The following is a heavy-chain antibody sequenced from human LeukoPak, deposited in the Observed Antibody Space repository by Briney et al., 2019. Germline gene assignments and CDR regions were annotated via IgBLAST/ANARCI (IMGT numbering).Heavy chain of an antibody. D-gene: IGHD5-12*01. CDR1: GYTFTGYY. V-gene: IGHV1-2*06. Sequence: ASVKVSCKASGYTFTGYYMHWVRQAPGQGLEWMGRINPNSGGTNYAQKFQGRVTITRDTSATTAYMELSSLRSEDTAVYYCARDRGYSGYDHDFDYWGQGTLVTVSS. CDR3: ARDRGYSGYDHDFDY. J-gene: IGHJ4*02. CDR2: INPNSGGT.